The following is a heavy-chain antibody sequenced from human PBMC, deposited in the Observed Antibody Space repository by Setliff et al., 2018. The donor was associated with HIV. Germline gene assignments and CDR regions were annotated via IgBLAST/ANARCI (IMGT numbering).Heavy chain of an antibody. CDR2: IKSKTDGGTT. V-gene: IGHV3-15*01. CDR1: GFTFSNAW. CDR3: TTDIRAYCGGDCYDAFDI. D-gene: IGHD2-21*02. Sequence: PGGSLRLSCAASGFTFSNAWMSWVRQAPGKGLEWVGRIKSKTDGGTTDYAAPVKGRFTISRDDSKNTLYLQMNSLKTEDTAVYYCTTDIRAYCGGDCYDAFDIWGQGTMVTVS. J-gene: IGHJ3*02.